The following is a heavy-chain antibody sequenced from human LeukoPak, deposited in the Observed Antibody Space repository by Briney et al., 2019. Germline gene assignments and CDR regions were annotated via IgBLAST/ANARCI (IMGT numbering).Heavy chain of an antibody. CDR3: AKDLATAYYYGSGTYYTGTRGGFDY. D-gene: IGHD3-10*01. CDR1: GGTFSSYA. Sequence: GASVKVSCKASGGTFSSYAISWVRQAPGQGLEWMGGIIPTFGTANYAQKFQGRVTITADKSTSTAYMELSSLRSEDTAVYYCAKDLATAYYYGSGTYYTGTRGGFDYWGQGTLVTVSS. CDR2: IIPTFGTA. J-gene: IGHJ4*02. V-gene: IGHV1-69*06.